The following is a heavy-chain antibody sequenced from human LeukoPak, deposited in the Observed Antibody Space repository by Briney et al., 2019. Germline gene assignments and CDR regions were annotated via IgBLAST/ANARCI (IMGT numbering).Heavy chain of an antibody. J-gene: IGHJ4*02. CDR1: GFTFSNAW. CDR3: TTDTYYYDSSDY. V-gene: IGHV3-15*01. Sequence: GGSLRLSCAASGFTFSNAWMSWVRQAPGKGLGWVGRIKSKTDGGTTDYAAPVKGRFTISRDDSKNTLYLQMNSLKTEDTAVYYCTTDTYYYDSSDYWGQGTLVTVSS. D-gene: IGHD3-22*01. CDR2: IKSKTDGGTT.